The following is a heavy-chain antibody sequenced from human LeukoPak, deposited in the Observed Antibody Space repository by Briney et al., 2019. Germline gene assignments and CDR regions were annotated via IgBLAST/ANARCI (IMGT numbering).Heavy chain of an antibody. J-gene: IGHJ4*02. D-gene: IGHD5-12*01. Sequence: ASVKVSCKASGYTFTGYYMHWVRQASGQGLEWMGWINPNSGGTNYAQKFRGRVTMTRDTSISTAYMGLSRLRSDDTAVHYCARDYGGILVAETFDYWGQGTLVTVSS. CDR2: INPNSGGT. V-gene: IGHV1-2*02. CDR3: ARDYGGILVAETFDY. CDR1: GYTFTGYY.